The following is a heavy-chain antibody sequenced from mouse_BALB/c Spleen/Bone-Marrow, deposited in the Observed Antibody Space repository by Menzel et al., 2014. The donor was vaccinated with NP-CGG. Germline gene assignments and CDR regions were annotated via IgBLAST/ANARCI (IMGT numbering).Heavy chain of an antibody. CDR3: TSYYGYY. J-gene: IGHJ2*01. CDR1: GFTFSDAW. V-gene: IGHV6-6*01. Sequence: DVKLVESGGGLVQPGGSMKLSCAASGFTFSDAWMDWVRQSPEKGLEWVAEIRNKANNLAAYFSESVKGRFTISRDDSKSSVYLQMNILRPEDTGIYCCTSYYGYYWGQGTTLTVSS. CDR2: IRNKANNLAA. D-gene: IGHD1-2*01.